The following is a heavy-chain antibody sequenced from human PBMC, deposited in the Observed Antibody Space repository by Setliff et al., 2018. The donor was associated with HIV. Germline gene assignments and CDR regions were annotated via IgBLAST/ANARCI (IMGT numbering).Heavy chain of an antibody. CDR1: GYTFTRYD. CDR3: ARDGFRAGYSSGWSDY. J-gene: IGHJ4*02. Sequence: GASVKVSCKASGYTFTRYDVTWVRQAPGQGLEWMGGISGHNGNTRYPQKPQGRVTMTTDTSTNTAYMELRRLRSDDTAVYYCARDGFRAGYSSGWSDYWGQGTLVTVSS. CDR2: ISGHNGNT. D-gene: IGHD6-19*01. V-gene: IGHV1-18*01.